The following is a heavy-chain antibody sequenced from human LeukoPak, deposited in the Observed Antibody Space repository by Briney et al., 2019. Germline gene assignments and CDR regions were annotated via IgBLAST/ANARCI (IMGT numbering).Heavy chain of an antibody. CDR3: ARDPRGYSSGWYSGAFDI. Sequence: ASVKVSCKASGYTFTGYYMHWVRQAPGQGLEWMGWINPNSGGTNYAQKFQGRVTMTRDTFISTAYMELSRLRSDDAAVYYCARDPRGYSSGWYSGAFDIWGQGTMVTVSS. CDR2: INPNSGGT. CDR1: GYTFTGYY. D-gene: IGHD6-19*01. V-gene: IGHV1-2*02. J-gene: IGHJ3*02.